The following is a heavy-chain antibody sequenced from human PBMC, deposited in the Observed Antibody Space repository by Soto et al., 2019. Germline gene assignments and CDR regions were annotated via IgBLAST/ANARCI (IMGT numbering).Heavy chain of an antibody. D-gene: IGHD6-19*01. V-gene: IGHV3-48*01. CDR2: ISSSSSII. Sequence: EVRLVESGGGLVQPGGSLRLSCAASGFIFSSYTMNWVRQAPGKGLEWVSYISSSSSIIYYADSVKGRFTISRDNAKTSLYLQTNSLRAEDTAVYYCARDTGGAAYSSGWFGYCGQGTLVTVSS. CDR1: GFIFSSYT. CDR3: ARDTGGAAYSSGWFGY. J-gene: IGHJ4*02.